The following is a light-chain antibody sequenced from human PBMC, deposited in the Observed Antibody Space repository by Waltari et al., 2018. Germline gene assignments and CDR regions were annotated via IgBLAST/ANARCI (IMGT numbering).Light chain of an antibody. CDR2: DAS. CDR1: QSVSRY. Sequence: ETVLTQSPATLSLSPGERATLSCRASQSVSRYLAWYQQKPGQAPRLLIYDASNRATGIPARFSGSGSGTDFTLTISSLEPEDFAVYYCQQRSNWLFTFGSGTKVDIK. V-gene: IGKV3-11*01. CDR3: QQRSNWLFT. J-gene: IGKJ3*01.